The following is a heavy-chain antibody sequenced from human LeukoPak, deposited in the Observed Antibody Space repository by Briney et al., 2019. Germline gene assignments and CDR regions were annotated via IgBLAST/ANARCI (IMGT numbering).Heavy chain of an antibody. V-gene: IGHV1-2*02. Sequence: ASVKVSCKASGYTFTGYYMHWVRQAPGQGLEWMGWINPNSGGTNYAQKFRGRVTMTRDTSISTAYMELSRLRSDDTAVYYCARSPERGYSYGFTDPWGQGTLVTVSS. CDR3: ARSPERGYSYGFTDP. D-gene: IGHD5-18*01. CDR1: GYTFTGYY. CDR2: INPNSGGT. J-gene: IGHJ5*02.